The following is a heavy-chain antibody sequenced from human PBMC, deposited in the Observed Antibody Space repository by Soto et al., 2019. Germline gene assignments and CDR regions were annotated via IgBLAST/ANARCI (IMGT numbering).Heavy chain of an antibody. D-gene: IGHD2-2*01. CDR1: GFTFSSYW. J-gene: IGHJ4*02. CDR3: ARDPLVPAAIFDY. Sequence: GGSLRLSCAASGFTFSSYWMSWVRQAPGKGLEWVANIKQDGSEKYYVDSVKGRFTISRDNAKNSLYLQMNSLRAEDTAVYYCARDPLVPAAIFDYWGQGTLVTVSS. CDR2: IKQDGSEK. V-gene: IGHV3-7*05.